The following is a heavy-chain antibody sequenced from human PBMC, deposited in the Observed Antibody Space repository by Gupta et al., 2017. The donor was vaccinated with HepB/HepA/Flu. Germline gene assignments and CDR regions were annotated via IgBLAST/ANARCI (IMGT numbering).Heavy chain of an antibody. CDR3: ARNVGELGY. CDR2: IYSGGNT. J-gene: IGHJ4*02. Sequence: DVQLVESGGGLIQPGGSLRLSCASSGVTVGKNYMSWLRQAPGKGLEFVSLIYSGGNTYYADSVKGRFTISRDSSKNTLYLQMNSLRAEDTAVYYCARNVGELGYWGQGTLVTVSS. CDR1: GVTVGKNY. D-gene: IGHD3-10*02. V-gene: IGHV3-53*01.